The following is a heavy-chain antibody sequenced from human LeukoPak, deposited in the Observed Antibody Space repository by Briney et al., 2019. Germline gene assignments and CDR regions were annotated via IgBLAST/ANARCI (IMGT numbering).Heavy chain of an antibody. CDR1: GYTFTGYY. D-gene: IGHD2-15*01. CDR3: ARTPFGAATEFDP. V-gene: IGHV1-2*02. Sequence: ASVKVSCKASGYTFTGYYMHWVRQAPGQGLEWMGWINPNSGGTNYAQKFQGRVTMIRDTSISTAYMELSRLSSDDTAVYYCARTPFGAATEFDPWGQGTLVTVSS. J-gene: IGHJ5*02. CDR2: INPNSGGT.